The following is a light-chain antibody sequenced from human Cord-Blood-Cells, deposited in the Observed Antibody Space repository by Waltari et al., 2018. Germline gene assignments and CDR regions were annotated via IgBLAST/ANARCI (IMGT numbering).Light chain of an antibody. J-gene: IGLJ3*02. V-gene: IGLV2-23*01. Sequence: QSALTQPASVSGSPGQSITISCTGTSSDVGSYNLVSWYQQHPGKAPKLMIYGGSKRPLGVSTRFFGSKSGNTASLTISGLQAEDEADYYCCSYAGSSTWVFGGGTKLTVL. CDR3: CSYAGSSTWV. CDR1: SSDVGSYNL. CDR2: GGS.